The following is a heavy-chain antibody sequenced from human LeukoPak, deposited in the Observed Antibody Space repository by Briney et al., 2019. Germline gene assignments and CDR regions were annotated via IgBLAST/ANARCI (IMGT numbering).Heavy chain of an antibody. V-gene: IGHV1-46*01. J-gene: IGHJ5*02. Sequence: ATVKVSCKASGYTFTSYYMHWVRQAPGQGLEWMGLINPTGGSTGYAQKFQGRVTMTRDMSTSTDYMELSSLRSEDTAIYYCARDNSVGDNAWWFDPWGQGTLVTVSS. CDR2: INPTGGST. CDR1: GYTFTSYY. D-gene: IGHD1-26*01. CDR3: ARDNSVGDNAWWFDP.